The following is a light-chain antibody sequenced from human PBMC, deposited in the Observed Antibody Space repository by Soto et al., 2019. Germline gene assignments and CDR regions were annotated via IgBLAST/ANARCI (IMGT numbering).Light chain of an antibody. CDR2: RAS. CDR3: QQYGTSPIT. CDR1: QSVSSSY. J-gene: IGKJ5*01. Sequence: EIVLTQSPGTLSVSPGERVTLSCRASQSVSSSYLAWYQQKPGQAPRLLIYRASSRATGIPDRFSGSESGIDFTLTISRLEPEDFAVYYCQQYGTSPITFGQGTRLEIK. V-gene: IGKV3-20*01.